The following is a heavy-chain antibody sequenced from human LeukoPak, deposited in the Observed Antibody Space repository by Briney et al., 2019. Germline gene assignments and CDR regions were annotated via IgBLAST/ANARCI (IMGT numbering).Heavy chain of an antibody. V-gene: IGHV3-64D*09. Sequence: GGSLRLSCSASGFTFSNYAMYWVRQAPGKGLEYVSAITNNGGSTYYADSVKGRFTISRDNSKNTVYLQMSSLRAEDTAVYYCARENKAVAAHYFDYWGQGTLVTVSS. D-gene: IGHD6-19*01. CDR3: ARENKAVAAHYFDY. J-gene: IGHJ4*02. CDR1: GFTFSNYA. CDR2: ITNNGGST.